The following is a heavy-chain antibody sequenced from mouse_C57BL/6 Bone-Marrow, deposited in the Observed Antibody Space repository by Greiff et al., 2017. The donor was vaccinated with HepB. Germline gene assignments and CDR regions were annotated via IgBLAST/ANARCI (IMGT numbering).Heavy chain of an antibody. CDR2: ISDGGSYT. V-gene: IGHV5-4*01. CDR3: ARDGSSYDYAMDY. CDR1: GFTFSSYA. J-gene: IGHJ4*01. D-gene: IGHD1-1*01. Sequence: EVQLVESGGGLVKPGGSLKLSCAASGFTFSSYAMSWVRQTPEKRLEWVATISDGGSYTYYPDNVKGRFTISRDNAKNNLYLQMSHLKSEDTAMYYCARDGSSYDYAMDYWGQGTSVTVSS.